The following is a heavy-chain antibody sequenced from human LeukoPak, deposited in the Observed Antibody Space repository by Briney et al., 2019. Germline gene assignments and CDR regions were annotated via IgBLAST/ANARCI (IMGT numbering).Heavy chain of an antibody. CDR2: IAYDANKK. D-gene: IGHD2/OR15-2a*01. V-gene: IGHV3-30*14. Sequence: GGSLRLSCAASGFTFSGYPMHWVRQTPGKGLEWVAIIAYDANKKYYADSVKGRFTISRDNSKNTLYLQVNSLRAEDTAMYYCARNILFAFDIWGQGTMVTVSS. J-gene: IGHJ3*02. CDR3: ARNILFAFDI. CDR1: GFTFSGYP.